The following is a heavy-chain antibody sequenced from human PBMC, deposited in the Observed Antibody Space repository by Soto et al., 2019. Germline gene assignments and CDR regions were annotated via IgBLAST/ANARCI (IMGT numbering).Heavy chain of an antibody. CDR3: ARHRAGGWSYLDI. J-gene: IGHJ4*02. V-gene: IGHV4-61*03. Sequence: SETLSLTCTVSGGSVSSGSYYWSWIRQPPGKGLEWIGRIHTSGSTHYNVSFHSRVTMSIDTSKNHFSLRLTSVTAADTAVYYCARHRAGGWSYLDIWGQGTLVTVSS. D-gene: IGHD6-19*01. CDR2: IHTSGST. CDR1: GGSVSSGSYY.